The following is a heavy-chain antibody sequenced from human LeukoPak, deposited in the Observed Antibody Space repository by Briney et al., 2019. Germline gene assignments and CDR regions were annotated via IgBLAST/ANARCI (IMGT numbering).Heavy chain of an antibody. CDR3: ARGEFSCTINTCYASALDS. CDR1: GYTFTSYA. V-gene: IGHV1-18*01. J-gene: IGHJ4*02. D-gene: IGHD2-2*01. Sequence: GASVKVSCKASGYTFTSYAISWVRQAPGQGLEWMGWIRAHNGDTNHAQQLQGRVTMTTDTSTRTAYMELRSLRSEDTAVYYCARGEFSCTINTCYASALDSWGQGTLVTVSS. CDR2: IRAHNGDT.